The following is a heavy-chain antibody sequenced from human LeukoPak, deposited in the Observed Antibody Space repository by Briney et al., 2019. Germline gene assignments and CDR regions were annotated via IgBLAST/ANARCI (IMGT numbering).Heavy chain of an antibody. J-gene: IGHJ6*02. D-gene: IGHD1-1*01. V-gene: IGHV1-24*01. CDR1: GYTLTELS. Sequence: ASVKVSCKVSGYTLTELSMHWVRQAPGRGREWMGGFDPEDGETIYAQKFQGRVTMTEDTSTDTAYMELSSLRSEDTAVYYCALDHYYYGMDVWGQGTTVTVSS. CDR2: FDPEDGET. CDR3: ALDHYYYGMDV.